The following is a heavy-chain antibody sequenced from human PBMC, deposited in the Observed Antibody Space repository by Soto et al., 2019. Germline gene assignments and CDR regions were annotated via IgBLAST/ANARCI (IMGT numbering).Heavy chain of an antibody. D-gene: IGHD2-2*01. CDR1: GFTFSSYD. Sequence: GGSLRLSCAASGFTFSSYDMHWVRQATGKGLEWVSAIGTAGDTYYPGSVKGRFTISRENAKNSLYLQMNSLRAEDTAVYYCAKDGEDIVVVPAADDYYYGIDGWGQGNTVTVSS. CDR3: AKDGEDIVVVPAADDYYYGIDG. J-gene: IGHJ6*02. CDR2: IGTAGDT. V-gene: IGHV3-13*01.